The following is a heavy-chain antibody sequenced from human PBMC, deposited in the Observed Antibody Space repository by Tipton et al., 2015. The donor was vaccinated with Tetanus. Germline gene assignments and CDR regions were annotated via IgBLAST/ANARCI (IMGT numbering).Heavy chain of an antibody. V-gene: IGHV1-18*01. D-gene: IGHD3-22*01. CDR1: GYTFTSYG. CDR2: ISAYNGNT. Sequence: QVQLVQSGAEVKKPGASVKVSCKASGYTFTSYGISWVRQAPGQGLEWMGWISAYNGNTNYAQKLQGRVTMTPDTSTSTADMELRSLRSDDTAVYYCARDVGRDYYDSSGYYMVVWGKGTTVTVSS. J-gene: IGHJ6*03. CDR3: ARDVGRDYYDSSGYYMVV.